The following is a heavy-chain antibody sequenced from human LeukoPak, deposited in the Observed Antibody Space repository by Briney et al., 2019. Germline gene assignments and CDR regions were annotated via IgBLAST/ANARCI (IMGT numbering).Heavy chain of an antibody. CDR2: ISGSGGGT. V-gene: IGHV3-23*01. J-gene: IGHJ5*02. CDR3: AKVLAYGSGSP. CDR1: GFTFSSYA. Sequence: GGSLRLSCAASGFTFSSYAMSWVRQAPGRGLEWVSAISGSGGGTYYADSVKGRFTISRDNSKNTLYLQMNSLRAEDTAVYYCAKVLAYGSGSPWGQGTLVTVSS. D-gene: IGHD3-10*01.